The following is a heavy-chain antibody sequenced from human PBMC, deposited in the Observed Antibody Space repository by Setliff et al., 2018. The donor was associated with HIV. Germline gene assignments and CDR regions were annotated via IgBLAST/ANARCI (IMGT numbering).Heavy chain of an antibody. CDR2: IYTSGST. V-gene: IGHV4-4*07. J-gene: IGHJ4*02. CDR3: ARQVYHDSGYYLDH. Sequence: SETLSLTCTVSGGSINTDYWSWIRQPAGKGLEWIGRIYTSGSTNDNPSLKSRITISVDTSNNQFSLRLSSVTAADTALYYCARQVYHDSGYYLDHWGQGTLVTVSS. CDR1: GGSINTDY. D-gene: IGHD3-22*01.